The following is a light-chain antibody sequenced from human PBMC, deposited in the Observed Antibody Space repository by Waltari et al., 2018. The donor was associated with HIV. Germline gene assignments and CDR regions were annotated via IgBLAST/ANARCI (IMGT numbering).Light chain of an antibody. V-gene: IGKV1-33*01. CDR2: AAS. J-gene: IGKJ2*01. Sequence: DIQVTQSPSSLSASVRDRVTITCQASQDIGKYLNWYQQKPGKVPKLLIYAASSLQPGVPSRFSGSGSGTYFTFAISSLQPEDVGTYYCQQYDTLYTFGQGT. CDR1: QDIGKY. CDR3: QQYDTLYT.